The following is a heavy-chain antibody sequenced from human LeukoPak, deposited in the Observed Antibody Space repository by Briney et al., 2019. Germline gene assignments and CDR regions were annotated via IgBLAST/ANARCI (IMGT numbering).Heavy chain of an antibody. CDR1: GYTFTNYG. V-gene: IGHV1-18*01. CDR3: ARDSIVVLPAVTVRFDY. CDR2: ISGYNGNT. Sequence: ASVKVSCKASGYTFTNYGISWVRQAPGQGLEWMGWISGYNGNTNYAQKLQGRVTMTTDTSTSTAYMELRSLRSDDTALYYCARDSIVVLPAVTVRFDYWGQGTLVTVSS. J-gene: IGHJ4*02. D-gene: IGHD2-2*01.